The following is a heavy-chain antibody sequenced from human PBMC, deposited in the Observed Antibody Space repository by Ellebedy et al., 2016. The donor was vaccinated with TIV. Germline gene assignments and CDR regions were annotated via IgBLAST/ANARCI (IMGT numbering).Heavy chain of an antibody. CDR1: GFSFRSYW. J-gene: IGHJ5*02. Sequence: GGSLRLSCAASGFSFRSYWMSWVRQAPGKGLEWVANIYQDGSDQYYVDSVKGRFTVSRDNANKSLFLQMNSLRVEDTAVYYCARRGSYGDYAVQVNSWFDTWGQGTPVTVSS. D-gene: IGHD4-17*01. CDR2: IYQDGSDQ. V-gene: IGHV3-7*01. CDR3: ARRGSYGDYAVQVNSWFDT.